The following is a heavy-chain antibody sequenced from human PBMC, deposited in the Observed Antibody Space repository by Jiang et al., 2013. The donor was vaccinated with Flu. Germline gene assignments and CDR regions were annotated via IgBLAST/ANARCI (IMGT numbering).Heavy chain of an antibody. J-gene: IGHJ4*02. CDR2: IYYSGST. CDR3: ARTSSGYVIDY. Sequence: PGLVKPSETLSLTCTVSGGSISSSSYYWGWIRQPPGKGLEWIGSIYYSGSTYYNPSLKSRVTISVDTSKNQFSLKLSSVTAADTAVYYCARTSSGYVIDYWGQGTLVTVSS. CDR1: GGSISSSSYY. V-gene: IGHV4-39*01. D-gene: IGHD3-22*01.